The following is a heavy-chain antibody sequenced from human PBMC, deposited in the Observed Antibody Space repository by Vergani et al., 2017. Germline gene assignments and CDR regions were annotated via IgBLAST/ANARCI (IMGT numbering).Heavy chain of an antibody. CDR3: ARGRRYQLLAWFDP. Sequence: QVQLVQSGSEVKKPGASVKVSCKASGYTFTSYDINWVRQATGQGLEWMGWMNPNSGNTGYAQKFQGRVTMTRNTSISTAYMELSSLRSEDTAVYYCARGRRYQLLAWFDPWVQGALVTVSA. CDR1: GYTFTSYD. CDR2: MNPNSGNT. D-gene: IGHD2-2*01. V-gene: IGHV1-8*01. J-gene: IGHJ5*02.